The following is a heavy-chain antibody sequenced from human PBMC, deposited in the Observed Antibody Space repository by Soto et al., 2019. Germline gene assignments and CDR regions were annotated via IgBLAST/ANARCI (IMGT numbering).Heavy chain of an antibody. CDR2: ISYDGSNK. V-gene: IGHV3-30-3*01. J-gene: IGHJ4*02. CDR3: ARMDYGDYYFDY. D-gene: IGHD4-17*01. CDR1: GFTFSSYA. Sequence: PGGSLRLSCAASGFTFSSYAMHWVRQAPGKGLEWVAVISYDGSNKYYADSVKGRFTISRDNSKNTLYLQMNSLRAEDTAVFYCARMDYGDYYFDYWGQGTLVTVSS.